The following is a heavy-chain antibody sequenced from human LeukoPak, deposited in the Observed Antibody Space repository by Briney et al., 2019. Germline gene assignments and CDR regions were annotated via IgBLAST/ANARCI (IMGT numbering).Heavy chain of an antibody. CDR2: IFGIGGSP. Sequence: GGSLRLSCEACGFTFGSRAMYWVRQAPGRGLEWVAGIFGIGGSPHYADPVKGRFTISRDNSRNTVYLQINSLRAEDTAVYYCGKTTVGYSSGQKPAWPVDYWGQGTLVTVSS. CDR1: GFTFGSRA. V-gene: IGHV3-23*01. J-gene: IGHJ4*02. D-gene: IGHD5-18*01. CDR3: GKTTVGYSSGQKPAWPVDY.